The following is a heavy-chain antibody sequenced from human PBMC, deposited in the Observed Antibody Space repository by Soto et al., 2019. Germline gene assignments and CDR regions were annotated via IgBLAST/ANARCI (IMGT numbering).Heavy chain of an antibody. V-gene: IGHV5-10-1*01. CDR2: IDPSDSQT. Sequence: GESLKISCKGSGYSFAGYWITWVRQRPGKGLEWMGRIDPSDSQTYYSPSFRGHVAISVTKSITTVFLQWSSLRASDTAMYYCARQIYDSDTGPNFQYYFDSWGQGTPVTVSS. CDR3: ARQIYDSDTGPNFQYYFDS. CDR1: GYSFAGYW. D-gene: IGHD3-22*01. J-gene: IGHJ4*02.